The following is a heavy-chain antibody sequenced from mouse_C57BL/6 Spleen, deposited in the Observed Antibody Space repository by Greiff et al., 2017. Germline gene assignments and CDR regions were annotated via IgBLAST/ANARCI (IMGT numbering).Heavy chain of an antibody. V-gene: IGHV1-69*01. D-gene: IGHD1-1*01. Sequence: QVQLQQPGAELVMPGASVKLSCKASGYTFTSYWMHWVKQRPGQGLEWIGEIDPSDSYTNYNQKFKGKSTLTVDKSSSKAYMQLSSLTAEDSAVYYCASAGLRGGAMDYWGQGTSVTVSS. CDR2: IDPSDSYT. J-gene: IGHJ4*01. CDR3: ASAGLRGGAMDY. CDR1: GYTFTSYW.